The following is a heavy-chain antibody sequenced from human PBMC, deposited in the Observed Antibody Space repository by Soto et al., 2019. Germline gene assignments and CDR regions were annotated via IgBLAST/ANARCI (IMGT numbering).Heavy chain of an antibody. CDR3: AKPFGTSYRGGAFDI. CDR2: ISGSGSST. CDR1: GFTFSIYA. V-gene: IGHV3-23*01. Sequence: EVQLLESGGDLAQPGGSLRLSCAASGFTFSIYAMNWVRQAPGKGLEWVSAISGSGSSTFYADSAKGRFTISREDSKNAMYLQMDSLKAEDTAVYYCAKPFGTSYRGGAFDIWGQGTMVTVSS. D-gene: IGHD6-13*01. J-gene: IGHJ3*02.